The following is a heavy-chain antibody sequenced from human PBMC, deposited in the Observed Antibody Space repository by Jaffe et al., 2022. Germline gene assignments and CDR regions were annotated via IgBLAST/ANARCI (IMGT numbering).Heavy chain of an antibody. CDR3: ARPRLIGYSVPFDY. J-gene: IGHJ4*02. Sequence: QVQLQQWGAGLLKPSETLSLTCAVYGGSFSGYYWSWIRQPPGKGLEWIGEINHSGSTNYNPSLKSRVTISVDTSKNQFSLKLSSVTAADTAVYYCARPRLIGYSVPFDYWGQGTLVTVSS. CDR2: INHSGST. D-gene: IGHD2-21*01. CDR1: GGSFSGYY. V-gene: IGHV4-34*01.